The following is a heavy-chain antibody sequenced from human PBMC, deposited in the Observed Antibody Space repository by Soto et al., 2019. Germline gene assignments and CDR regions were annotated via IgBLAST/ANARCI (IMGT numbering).Heavy chain of an antibody. CDR3: ARGGITHWAYFYYMDV. CDR2: INHLGSI. D-gene: IGHD1-20*01. CDR1: GGSLSDYF. V-gene: IGHV4-34*01. Sequence: SETLSLTCVVAGGSLSDYFWSWIRQPPGMALEWIGEINHLGSINYNPSLKSRVTMSVDTSKNQFSLTLNSVTAADTATYYCARGGITHWAYFYYMDVWDRGTTVTVSS. J-gene: IGHJ6*03.